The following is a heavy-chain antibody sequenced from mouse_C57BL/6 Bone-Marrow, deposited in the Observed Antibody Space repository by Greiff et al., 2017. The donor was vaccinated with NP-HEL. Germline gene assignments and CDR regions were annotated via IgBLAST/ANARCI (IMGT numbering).Heavy chain of an antibody. CDR1: GYTFTSYG. CDR3: ARPYYSNYGY. D-gene: IGHD2-5*01. V-gene: IGHV1-81*01. CDR2: IYPRSGNT. Sequence: VQVVESGAELARPGASVKLSCKASGYTFTSYGISWVKQRTGQGLEWIGEIYPRSGNTYYNEKFKGKATLTADKSSSTAYMELRSLTSEDSAVYFCARPYYSNYGYWGQGTTLTVSS. J-gene: IGHJ2*01.